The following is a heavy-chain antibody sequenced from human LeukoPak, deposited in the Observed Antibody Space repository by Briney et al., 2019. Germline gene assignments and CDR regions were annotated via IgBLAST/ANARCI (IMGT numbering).Heavy chain of an antibody. J-gene: IGHJ3*01. D-gene: IGHD3-3*01. V-gene: IGHV3-30-3*01. CDR3: ARDRSGYANDAFDF. Sequence: GGSLRLSCAASGFTVSNNYMSWVRQAPGKGLEWVAVLSYGGTNKYYVDSVKGRFTISRDNSKNTMFLQMNSLRAEDTAVYHCARDRSGYANDAFDFWGQGTMVTVSS. CDR1: GFTVSNNY. CDR2: LSYGGTNK.